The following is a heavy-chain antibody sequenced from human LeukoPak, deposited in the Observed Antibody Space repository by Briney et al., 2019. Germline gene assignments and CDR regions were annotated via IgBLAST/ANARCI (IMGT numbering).Heavy chain of an antibody. CDR1: GFTFSSYA. CDR3: ATDFYDST. Sequence: PGGSLRLSCAASGFTFSSYAMHWVRQAPGKGLEWVGRIRSNSDGGTIEYAAPVKGRFALSRDDSKNTLSLQMNSLQTEDTAVYYCATDFYDSTWGQGTLVTVSS. D-gene: IGHD3-22*01. J-gene: IGHJ5*02. V-gene: IGHV3-15*07. CDR2: IRSNSDGGTI.